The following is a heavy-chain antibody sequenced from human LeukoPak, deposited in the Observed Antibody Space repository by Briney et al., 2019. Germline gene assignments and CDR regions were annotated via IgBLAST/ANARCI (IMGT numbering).Heavy chain of an antibody. D-gene: IGHD4-17*01. V-gene: IGHV4-39*01. CDR3: ARLAADNFGDYEDRFDY. CDR2: IYYSGST. Sequence: SETLSLTCTVSGGSISSSSSYWGWIRQPPGKGLEWIGSIYYSGSTYYNPSLKSRVTISVDTSKNQFSLKLSSVTAADTAVYYCARLAADNFGDYEDRFDYWGQGTLVTVSS. J-gene: IGHJ4*02. CDR1: GGSISSSSSY.